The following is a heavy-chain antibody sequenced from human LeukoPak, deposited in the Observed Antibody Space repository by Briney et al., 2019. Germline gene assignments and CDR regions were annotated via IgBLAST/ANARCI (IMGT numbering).Heavy chain of an antibody. J-gene: IGHJ5*02. Sequence: SETLTLTCTVSGGSLSSNYWSWIRQPPGKGLEWIGNIYDTGTTNYNPSLKSRVTISVDTSKNQVSLKLSSVTAADTALYYCARERDYFDPWGQATMAAVSS. CDR1: GGSLSSNY. V-gene: IGHV4-59*01. CDR3: ARERDYFDP. CDR2: IYDTGTT. D-gene: IGHD4-11*01.